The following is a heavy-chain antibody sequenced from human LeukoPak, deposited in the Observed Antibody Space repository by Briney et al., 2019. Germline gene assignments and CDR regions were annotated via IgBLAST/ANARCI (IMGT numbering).Heavy chain of an antibody. Sequence: SETLSLTCTVSGGSISSGGYYWSWIRQHPGKGLEWIGYIYYSGSTYYNPSPKSRVTISVDTSKNQFSLKLSSVTAADTAVYYCARTYDSSGYFDYWGQGTLVTVSS. V-gene: IGHV4-31*03. CDR1: GGSISSGGYY. CDR2: IYYSGST. J-gene: IGHJ4*02. CDR3: ARTYDSSGYFDY. D-gene: IGHD3-22*01.